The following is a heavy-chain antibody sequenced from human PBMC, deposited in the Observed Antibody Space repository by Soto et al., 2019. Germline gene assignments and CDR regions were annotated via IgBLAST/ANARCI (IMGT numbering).Heavy chain of an antibody. CDR2: IYNNERT. V-gene: IGHV4-31*01. Sequence: QVQLQESGPGLVKPSQTLSVTCSVSGYSISSVGYYWSWIRQHPGKGLEWIGYIYNNERTHYNPSLKRPVNSSEDTSKNQFSLNLSSVTAADTAVYYCARPRIVGGVDAFDIWGQGTMVSVSS. CDR3: ARPRIVGGVDAFDI. J-gene: IGHJ3*02. D-gene: IGHD1-26*01. CDR1: GYSISSVGYY.